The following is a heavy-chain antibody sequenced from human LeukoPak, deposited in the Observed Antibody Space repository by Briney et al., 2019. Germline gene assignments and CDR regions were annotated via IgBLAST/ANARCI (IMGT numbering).Heavy chain of an antibody. D-gene: IGHD3/OR15-3a*01. V-gene: IGHV3-33*01. J-gene: IGHJ4*02. CDR3: TRSGTGAARGPAFRDNFFLF. CDR2: IWYDGSYK. Sequence: GGSLRLSCAASGFTFSTYGMHWVRQAPGKGLEWVAVIWYDGSYKYYADSVQGRFTISRDNSKNTLYLQMNSLRAQDTAVHCCTRSGTGAARGPAFRDNFFLFWGQGTVVRVSS. CDR1: GFTFSTYG.